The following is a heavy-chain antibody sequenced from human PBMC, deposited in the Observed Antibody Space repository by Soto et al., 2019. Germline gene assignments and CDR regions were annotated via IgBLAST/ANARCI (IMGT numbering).Heavy chain of an antibody. CDR3: AREGSSSSEDYYGMDV. Sequence: GGSLRLSCAASGFTFSSYAMHWVRQAPGKGLEWVAVISYDGSNKYYADSVKGRFTISRDNSKNTLYLQMNSLRAEDTAVYYCAREGSSSSEDYYGMDVWGQGTTVTVSS. V-gene: IGHV3-30-3*01. J-gene: IGHJ6*02. CDR2: ISYDGSNK. CDR1: GFTFSSYA. D-gene: IGHD6-6*01.